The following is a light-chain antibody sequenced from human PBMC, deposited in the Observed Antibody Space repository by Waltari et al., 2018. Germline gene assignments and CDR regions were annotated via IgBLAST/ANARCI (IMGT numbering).Light chain of an antibody. J-gene: IGLJ1*01. CDR3: QVWHAAIDPGV. V-gene: IGLV3-21*04. CDR1: NIGSYS. Sequence: SYVLTQPPSVSVAPGETARITCGGDNIGSYSVHWYQQKPDQAPVLVIFYDSDRPSGIPERFSGSNSGNTATLTITRVEAGDEANYYCQVWHAAIDPGVFGTGTEVSVL. CDR2: YDS.